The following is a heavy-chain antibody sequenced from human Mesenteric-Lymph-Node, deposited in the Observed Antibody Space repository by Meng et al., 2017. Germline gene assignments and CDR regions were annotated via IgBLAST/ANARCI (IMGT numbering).Heavy chain of an antibody. D-gene: IGHD2-8*01. V-gene: IGHV3-33*08. Sequence: GESLKISCAASGFNFSSYAMIWVRQAPGKGLEWVAVIQADGSEKKYEDSVKGRFIISRDNSKKTVSLLMNSLKAEDTAVYFCARDRRPRATYGGASFDPFDYWGQGTPVTVSS. CDR1: GFNFSSYA. CDR2: IQADGSEK. CDR3: ARDRRPRATYGGASFDPFDY. J-gene: IGHJ4*02.